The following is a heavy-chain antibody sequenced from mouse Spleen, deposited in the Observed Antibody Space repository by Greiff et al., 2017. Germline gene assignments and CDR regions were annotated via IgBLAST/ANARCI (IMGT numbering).Heavy chain of an antibody. V-gene: IGHV1-26*01. Sequence: VQLQQSGPELVKPGASVKISCKASGYTFTDYYMNWVKQSHGKSLEWIGDINPNNGGTSYNQKFKGKATLTVDKSSSTAYMELRSLTSEDSAVYYCARHYYGSSYGYFDYWGQGTTLTVSS. D-gene: IGHD1-1*01. CDR2: INPNNGGT. J-gene: IGHJ2*01. CDR3: ARHYYGSSYGYFDY. CDR1: GYTFTDYY.